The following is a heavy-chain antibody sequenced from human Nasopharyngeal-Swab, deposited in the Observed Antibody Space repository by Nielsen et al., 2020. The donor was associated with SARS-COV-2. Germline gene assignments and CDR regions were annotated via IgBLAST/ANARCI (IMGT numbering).Heavy chain of an antibody. CDR3: VGSSWYGDYYYYYGRDV. D-gene: IGHD6-13*01. V-gene: IGHV4-39*07. Sequence: SETLSLTCTVSGGSISSSSYYWGWIRQPPGKGLEWIGSIYYSGSTYYNPSLKSRVTISVDTSKNQFSLKLSSVTAADTAVYYCVGSSWYGDYYYYYGRDVWGRGTTVTVSS. J-gene: IGHJ6*02. CDR1: GGSISSSSYY. CDR2: IYYSGST.